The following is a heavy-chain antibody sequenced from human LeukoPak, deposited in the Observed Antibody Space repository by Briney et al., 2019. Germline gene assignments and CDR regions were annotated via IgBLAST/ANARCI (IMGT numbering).Heavy chain of an antibody. Sequence: GGSLRLSCAASGFTFSSYSMNWVRQTPGKGLEWVSSISSSSSYIYYADSVKGRFTISRDNAKNSLYLQMNSPRAEDTAVYYCAREAKKGHFDYWGQGTLVTVSS. CDR2: ISSSSSYI. CDR3: AREAKKGHFDY. V-gene: IGHV3-21*04. J-gene: IGHJ4*02. CDR1: GFTFSSYS.